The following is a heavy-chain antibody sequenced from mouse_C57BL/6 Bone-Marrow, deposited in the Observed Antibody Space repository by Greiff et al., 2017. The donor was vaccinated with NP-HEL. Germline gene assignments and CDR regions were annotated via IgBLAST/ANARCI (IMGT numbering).Heavy chain of an antibody. D-gene: IGHD1-1*01. Sequence: VKLMESGPGILQPSQTLSLTCSFSGFSLSTFGMGVGWIRQPSGKGLEWLAHIWWDDDKYYNPALKRRLTISKDTSQNQVFLKIANVDTADTATYYCARMRGFITRAWFAYWGQGTLVTVSA. CDR2: IWWDDDK. V-gene: IGHV8-8*01. CDR1: GFSLSTFGMG. CDR3: ARMRGFITRAWFAY. J-gene: IGHJ3*01.